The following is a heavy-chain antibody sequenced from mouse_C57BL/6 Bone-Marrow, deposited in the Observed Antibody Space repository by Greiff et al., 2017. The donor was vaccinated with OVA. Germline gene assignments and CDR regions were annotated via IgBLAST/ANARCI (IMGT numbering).Heavy chain of an antibody. CDR3: ARRAPTIYYFDY. J-gene: IGHJ2*01. CDR1: GFSLSTSGMG. D-gene: IGHD1-1*01. V-gene: IGHV8-12*01. CDR2: IYWDDDK. Sequence: QVTLKVSGPGILQSSQTLSLTWSFSGFSLSTSGMGVSWIRQPSGKGLEWLAHIYWDDDKRYKPFMNNLLTISKDTSRNQVFLKITSVDAADTATYYCARRAPTIYYFDYWGQGTTFTVSS.